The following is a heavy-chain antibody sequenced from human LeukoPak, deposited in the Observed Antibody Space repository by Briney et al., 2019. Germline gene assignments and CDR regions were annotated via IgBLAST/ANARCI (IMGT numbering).Heavy chain of an antibody. CDR3: AYISGSYYFDY. CDR2: IYSGGAT. CDR1: GFTVSSNY. V-gene: IGHV3-53*01. J-gene: IGHJ4*02. Sequence: GGSLRLSCAASGFTVSSNYMSWVRQAPGKGLEWVSVIYSGGATFYADSVKGRFTISRDNSKNTLYLQLPSLRAEDTAVYYCAYISGSYYFDYWGQGTLVTVSS. D-gene: IGHD1-26*01.